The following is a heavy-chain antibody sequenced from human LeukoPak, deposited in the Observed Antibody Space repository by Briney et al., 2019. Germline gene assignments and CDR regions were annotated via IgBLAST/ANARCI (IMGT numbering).Heavy chain of an antibody. Sequence: ASVKVSCKASGYIFTSYYMHWVRQAPGQGLEWLGVVYPSAGTSDPAQRFRARITLSDDTPTGTAYMELRSLKSEDTAIYFCVREYHGGYFDFWGQGTLVTVSS. CDR1: GYIFTSYY. J-gene: IGHJ4*02. D-gene: IGHD3-16*01. CDR3: VREYHGGYFDF. CDR2: VYPSAGTS. V-gene: IGHV1-46*03.